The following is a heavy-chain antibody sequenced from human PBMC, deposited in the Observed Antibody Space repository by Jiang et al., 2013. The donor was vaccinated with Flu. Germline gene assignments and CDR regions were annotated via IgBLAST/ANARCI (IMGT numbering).Heavy chain of an antibody. V-gene: IGHV4-61*02. J-gene: IGHJ4*01. D-gene: IGHD3-16*01. CDR2: IYNSGST. CDR1: GASISSGIYQ. CDR3: ARGADDSSLGDYPVYFDY. Sequence: GPGLVKPSQTLSLACTVFGASISSGIYQWGWIRRPAGKGLEWIGHIYNSGSTKYNPSFKSRVTISVDTSNNQFSLKLTSVTAADTAVYYCARGADDSSLGDYPVYFDY.